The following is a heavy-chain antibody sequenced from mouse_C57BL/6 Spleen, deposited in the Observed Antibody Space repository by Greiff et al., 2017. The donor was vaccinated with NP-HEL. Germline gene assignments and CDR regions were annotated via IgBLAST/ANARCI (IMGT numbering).Heavy chain of an antibody. V-gene: IGHV1-52*01. CDR2: IDPSDSET. CDR1: GYTFTSYW. J-gene: IGHJ2*01. Sequence: QVQLQQPGAELVRPGSSVKLSCKASGYTFTSYWMHWVKRRPIQGLEWIGNIDPSDSETHYNQKFKDKATLTVDKSSSTAYMQLSSLTSEDSAVYYCARSDYDGFDYWGQGTTLTVSS. CDR3: ARSDYDGFDY. D-gene: IGHD2-4*01.